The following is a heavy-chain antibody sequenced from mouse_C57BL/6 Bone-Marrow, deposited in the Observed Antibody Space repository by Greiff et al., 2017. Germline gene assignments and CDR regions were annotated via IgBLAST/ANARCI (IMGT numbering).Heavy chain of an antibody. CDR2: ISNGGGST. V-gene: IGHV5-12*01. CDR1: GFTFSDYY. Sequence: EVQVVESGGGLVQPGGSLKLSCAASGFTFSDYYMYWVRQTPEKRLEWVAYISNGGGSTYYPDTVKGRFTISRDHAKNTLYLQMSRLKSEDTAMYYCARRGYDGYYDYAMDYWGQGTAVTVSS. D-gene: IGHD2-3*01. J-gene: IGHJ4*01. CDR3: ARRGYDGYYDYAMDY.